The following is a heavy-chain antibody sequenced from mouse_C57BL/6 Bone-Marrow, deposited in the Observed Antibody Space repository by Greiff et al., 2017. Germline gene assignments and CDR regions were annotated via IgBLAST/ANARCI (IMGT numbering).Heavy chain of an antibody. D-gene: IGHD2-1*01. CDR3: ARRDYGNYFRWYFDV. Sequence: EVHLVESGGDLVKPGGSLKLSCAASGFTFSSYGMSWVRQTPDKRLEWVATISSGGSYTYYPDSVKGRFTISRDNAKNTLYLQMSSLKSEDTAMYYCARRDYGNYFRWYFDVWGTGTTVTVSS. J-gene: IGHJ1*03. CDR2: ISSGGSYT. CDR1: GFTFSSYG. V-gene: IGHV5-6*01.